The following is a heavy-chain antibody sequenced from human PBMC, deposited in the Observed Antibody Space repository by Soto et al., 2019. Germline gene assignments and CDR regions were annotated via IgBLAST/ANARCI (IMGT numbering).Heavy chain of an antibody. D-gene: IGHD1-20*01. V-gene: IGHV4-59*01. CDR2: IYYTGST. Sequence: SETLSLTCTVSGGSISSYYWSWIRQLPGKGLEWIGYIYYTGSTNHNPSLKSRATISVDTSKNQLSLKLSSVTAADTAVYYCARGYNNWTQWGQGTLVTVSS. CDR1: GGSISSYY. CDR3: ARGYNNWTQ. J-gene: IGHJ4*02.